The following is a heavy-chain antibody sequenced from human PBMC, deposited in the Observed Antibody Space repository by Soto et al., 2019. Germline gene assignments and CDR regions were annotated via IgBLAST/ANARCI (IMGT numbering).Heavy chain of an antibody. Sequence: GASLRLSCAASGFTFRSYSMNWARQAPRKGLEGVSAVSGSSSNTYYVDSVKGRFTISTDNERNSPYLQMNSLRAEEMAGYYCVRDRPPVCSGCYFEFDSSGQGTVVT. D-gene: IGHD1-26*01. CDR3: VRDRPPVCSGCYFEFDS. CDR1: GFTFRSYS. CDR2: VSGSSSNT. J-gene: IGHJ4*02. V-gene: IGHV3-21*04.